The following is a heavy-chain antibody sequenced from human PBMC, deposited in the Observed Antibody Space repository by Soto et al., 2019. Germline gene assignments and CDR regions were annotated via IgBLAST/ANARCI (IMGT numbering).Heavy chain of an antibody. CDR2: IYYRGST. V-gene: IGHV4-59*11. D-gene: IGHD1-26*01. CDR1: GGSISSHY. J-gene: IGHJ6*01. CDR3: ARDGREASGMDL. Sequence: LSLTCTFSGGSISSHYWSWVRQAPGRGLEWIGHIYYRGSTTYNPSLRSRSTISVDTSNNQFSLKLNSVTTADTAVYYCARDGREASGMDLWGQGTKVTVTS.